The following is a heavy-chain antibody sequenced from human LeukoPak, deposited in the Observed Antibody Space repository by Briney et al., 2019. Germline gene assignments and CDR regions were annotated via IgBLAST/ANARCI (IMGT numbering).Heavy chain of an antibody. V-gene: IGHV4-30-4*01. CDR2: IYYSGST. D-gene: IGHD3-10*01. J-gene: IGHJ4*02. CDR1: GGSISSGDYY. Sequence: SETLSLTCTVSGGSISSGDYYWSWIRQPPGKGLEWIGYIYYSGSTYYNPSLKSRVTISVDTSKNQFSLKLSSVTAADTAVYYCARAQYYYGSGSYRTFDYWGQGTLVTVSS. CDR3: ARAQYYYGSGSYRTFDY.